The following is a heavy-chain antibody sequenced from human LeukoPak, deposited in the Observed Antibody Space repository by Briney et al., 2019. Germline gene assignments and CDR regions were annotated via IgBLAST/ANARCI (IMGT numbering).Heavy chain of an antibody. CDR2: INSDGSST. D-gene: IGHD1-26*01. V-gene: IGHV3-74*01. CDR1: GFTFSSYW. J-gene: IGHJ4*02. Sequence: GGSLRLSCAASGFTFSSYWMHWVRQAPGKGLVWVSRINSDGSSTSYADSVKGRFTISRDNAKNTLYLQMNSLRAEDTAVYYCVRAQYNGNYGGYWGQGILVTVSS. CDR3: VRAQYNGNYGGY.